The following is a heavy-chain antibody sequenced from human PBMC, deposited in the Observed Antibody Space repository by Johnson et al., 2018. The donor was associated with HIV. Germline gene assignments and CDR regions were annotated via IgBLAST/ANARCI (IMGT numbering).Heavy chain of an antibody. V-gene: IGHV3-30*04. Sequence: QVQLVESGGGVVQPGRSLRLSCAASGFTFSSYAMHWVRQAPGKGLEWVAVISYDGSEKYYADSVKGRFTISRDNSKTTLFLHINSLRAEDTAVYYCARDRRSSFDIWGQGTMVAVSS. CDR2: ISYDGSEK. J-gene: IGHJ3*02. CDR3: ARDRRSSFDI. D-gene: IGHD6-6*01. CDR1: GFTFSSYA.